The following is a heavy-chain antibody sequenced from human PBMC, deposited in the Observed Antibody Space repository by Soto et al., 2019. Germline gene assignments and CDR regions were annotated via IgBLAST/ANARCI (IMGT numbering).Heavy chain of an antibody. CDR3: VKDGGITMVRGVITKPSGFDS. CDR1: GFTFDDYA. V-gene: IGHV3-9*01. CDR2: ISWNSYSI. D-gene: IGHD3-10*01. J-gene: IGHJ4*02. Sequence: EVQLVESGGGLVQPGRSLRLSCAASGFTFDDYAMHWVRQAPGKGLEWVSGISWNSYSIGYADSVKGRFTISRDNAKNSLYLQMTSLRAADTALYYCVKDGGITMVRGVITKPSGFDSWGQGTLVTVSS.